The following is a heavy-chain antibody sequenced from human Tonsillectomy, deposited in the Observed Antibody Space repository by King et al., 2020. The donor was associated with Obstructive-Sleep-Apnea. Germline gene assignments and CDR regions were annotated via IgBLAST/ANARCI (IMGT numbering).Heavy chain of an antibody. CDR3: ARAGSGVAAAGRFDS. D-gene: IGHD6-13*01. J-gene: IGHJ4*02. CDR2: FYHSGST. V-gene: IGHV4-59*01. Sequence: QLQESGPGLVKPSETLSLTCTVSGGSISGYYWSWIRQPPGKALEWIGFFYHSGSTHYNPSLKSRVIMSVDTSKNQFSLNLSSVTAADTAVYYCARAGSGVAAAGRFDSWGQGTLVIVSS. CDR1: GGSISGYY.